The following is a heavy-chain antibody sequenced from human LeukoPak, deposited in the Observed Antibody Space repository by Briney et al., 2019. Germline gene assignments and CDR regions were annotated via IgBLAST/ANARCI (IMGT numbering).Heavy chain of an antibody. V-gene: IGHV3-48*02. J-gene: IGHJ4*02. CDR3: ARDSGEFSF. D-gene: IGHD3-16*02. Sequence: DSVKGRFTISRDNAKNSLYLQMNSLRDEDTAVYYCARDSGEFSFWGKGTLVTVSS.